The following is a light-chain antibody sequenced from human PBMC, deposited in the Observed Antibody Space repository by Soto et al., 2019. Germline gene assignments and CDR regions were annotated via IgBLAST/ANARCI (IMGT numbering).Light chain of an antibody. V-gene: IGKV1-39*01. CDR3: QQSYSTPLT. Sequence: DIQMTQSPSSLSASVGDRVTITCRASQSISSYLNWYQQKPGKAPKVLINAASSLQSGVPSRFSGSGSGTDFTLTISSLQPEDFATYFCQQSYSTPLTFGGGTKVDNK. CDR2: AAS. CDR1: QSISSY. J-gene: IGKJ4*01.